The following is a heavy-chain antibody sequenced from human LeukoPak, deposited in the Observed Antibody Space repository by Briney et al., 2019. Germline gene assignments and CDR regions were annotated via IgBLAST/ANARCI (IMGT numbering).Heavy chain of an antibody. Sequence: GGSLRLSCAASGFTFSSYAMHWVRQAPGKGLEGGAVISYGRSNKYYADSVKGRFTISRDNSKNTLYLQMNSLRAEDTAVYYCARDPWGYGPGAFDIRGQGTMVTVSS. J-gene: IGHJ3*02. CDR3: ARDPWGYGPGAFDI. CDR1: GFTFSSYA. D-gene: IGHD3-16*01. CDR2: ISYGRSNK. V-gene: IGHV3-30-3*01.